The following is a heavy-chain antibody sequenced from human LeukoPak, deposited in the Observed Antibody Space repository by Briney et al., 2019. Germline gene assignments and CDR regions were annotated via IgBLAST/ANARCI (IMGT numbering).Heavy chain of an antibody. CDR3: ASPGYSYGTGSDY. Sequence: GRSLRLSCAASGFTFSSYAMHWVRQAPGKGLEWVAVISYDGSNKYYADSVKGRFTISRDNSKNTLYLQMNSLRAEDTAVYYCASPGYSYGTGSDYWGQGTLDTVSS. J-gene: IGHJ4*02. CDR1: GFTFSSYA. CDR2: ISYDGSNK. V-gene: IGHV3-30-3*01. D-gene: IGHD5-18*01.